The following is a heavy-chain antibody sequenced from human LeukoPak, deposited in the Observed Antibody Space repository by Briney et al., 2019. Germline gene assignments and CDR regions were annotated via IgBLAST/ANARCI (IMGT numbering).Heavy chain of an antibody. J-gene: IGHJ6*03. CDR2: IIPIFGTA. CDR1: GGTLSSYA. V-gene: IGHV1-69*05. Sequence: ASVKVSFKASGGTLSSYAISWVRQAPGQGLEWMGGIIPIFGTANYAQKFQGRVTITTDESTSTAYMELSSLRSEDSAVYYCARADYSSSSGGYMDVWGKGTTVTVSS. CDR3: ARADYSSSSGGYMDV. D-gene: IGHD6-6*01.